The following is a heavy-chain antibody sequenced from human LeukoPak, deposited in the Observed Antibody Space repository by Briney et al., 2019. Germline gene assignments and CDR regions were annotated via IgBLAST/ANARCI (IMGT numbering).Heavy chain of an antibody. CDR3: ARAEHWSGYTFYYYMDV. J-gene: IGHJ6*03. CDR2: IYYSGST. Sequence: SETLSLTCTVSGGSISSYYWSWIRQPPGKGLEWIGYIYYSGSTNYNPSLKSRVTISVDTSKNQFSLKLSSVTAADTAVYYCARAEHWSGYTFYYYMDVWGKGTTVTVSS. CDR1: GGSISSYY. D-gene: IGHD3-3*01. V-gene: IGHV4-59*01.